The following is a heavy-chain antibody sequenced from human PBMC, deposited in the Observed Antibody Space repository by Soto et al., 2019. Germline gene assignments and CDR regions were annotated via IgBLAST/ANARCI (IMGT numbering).Heavy chain of an antibody. J-gene: IGHJ4*02. CDR2: ISSSSAYT. V-gene: IGHV3-11*06. CDR3: ARGGVRGTTSRGQVYN. CDR1: GFTFSDYY. D-gene: IGHD1-7*01. Sequence: QVQVVESGGGLVKPGGSLRLSCAASGFTFSDYYMNWIRQAPGKGLEWVSYISSSSAYTKYADSVKGRFTIATDNAKSSLYLQMNSPRAQETAVYYWARGGVRGTTSRGQVYNWGQGTLVTVSS.